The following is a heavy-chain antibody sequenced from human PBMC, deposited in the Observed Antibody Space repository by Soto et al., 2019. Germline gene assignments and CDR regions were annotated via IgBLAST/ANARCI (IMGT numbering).Heavy chain of an antibody. CDR1: GFPFSSYA. V-gene: IGHV3-23*01. D-gene: IGHD2-2*01. CDR2: TSGSGGST. CDR3: AKDRYCSSTSCYAGLDY. Sequence: EVQLLESGGGFVQPGGSLRLSCAASGFPFSSYAMTWVRQSPGKGLEWGSSTSGSGGSTYYADSVKGRFTISRDSSKNTLYLKMNSLSAEDTALYYCAKDRYCSSTSCYAGLDYWGQGTLVTVSS. J-gene: IGHJ4*02.